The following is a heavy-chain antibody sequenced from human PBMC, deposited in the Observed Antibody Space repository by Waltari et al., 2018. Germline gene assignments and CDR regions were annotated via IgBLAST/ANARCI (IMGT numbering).Heavy chain of an antibody. CDR3: AADLGAQLGVLF. D-gene: IGHD3-16*01. CDR2: IVVGSGNT. J-gene: IGHJ4*02. V-gene: IGHV1-58*01. Sequence: QMQPVQAGADGEPPGTSGEAPSKASGLTFNSYALECGRQARGQRLEWIGWIVVGSGNTNYAQKFQERVTITRDMSTSTAYMELSSLRSEDTAVYYCAADLGAQLGVLFWGQGTLVTVSS. CDR1: GLTFNSYA.